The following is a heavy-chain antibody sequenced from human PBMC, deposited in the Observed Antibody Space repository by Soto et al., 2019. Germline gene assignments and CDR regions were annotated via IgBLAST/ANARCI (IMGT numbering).Heavy chain of an antibody. J-gene: IGHJ4*02. CDR2: ISWNSGNI. CDR3: VRSKGGYSYGTPFDY. D-gene: IGHD5-18*01. V-gene: IGHV3-9*01. CDR1: GFTFDDYA. Sequence: EAQLEESGGALVQPGRSLRLSCAASGFTFDDYAMYWVRQVLGKGLEWVSSISWNSGNIGCADSVKGRFTTSRDNAENSLYLQMNSLRPEDTALYYCVRSKGGYSYGTPFDYWGQGTLVTVSS.